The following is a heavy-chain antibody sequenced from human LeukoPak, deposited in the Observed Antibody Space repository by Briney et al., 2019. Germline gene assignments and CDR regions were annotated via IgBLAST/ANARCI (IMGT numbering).Heavy chain of an antibody. V-gene: IGHV3-64*01. J-gene: IGHJ6*02. Sequence: GGSLRLSCAASGFTFSSYAMHWVRQAPGKGLEYVSAISSNGGSTYYAHSVKGRFTISRDNSKNTLYLQMGSLRVEDMAVYYCARGTTVTTGYYYGMDVWGQGTTVTVSS. CDR3: ARGTTVTTGYYYGMDV. D-gene: IGHD4-17*01. CDR2: ISSNGGST. CDR1: GFTFSSYA.